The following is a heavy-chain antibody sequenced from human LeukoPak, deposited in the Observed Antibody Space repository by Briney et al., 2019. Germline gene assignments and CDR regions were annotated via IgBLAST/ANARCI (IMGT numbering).Heavy chain of an antibody. D-gene: IGHD4-17*01. CDR3: AKSVAVTTGGYFDY. V-gene: IGHV3-23*01. CDR1: GFTFSSYA. Sequence: GGSLRLSCAASGFTFSSYAMSWVRQAPGKGLEWVSCMSGSGGSTNYADSVKGRFTISRDNSKNTLYLQMNGLRAEDTAVYHCAKSVAVTTGGYFDYWGQGTLVTVSS. CDR2: MSGSGGST. J-gene: IGHJ4*02.